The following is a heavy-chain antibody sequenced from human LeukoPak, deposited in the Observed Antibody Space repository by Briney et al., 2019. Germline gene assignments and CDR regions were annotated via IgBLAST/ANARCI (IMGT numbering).Heavy chain of an antibody. V-gene: IGHV1-18*01. J-gene: IGHJ6*03. Sequence: GASVKVSCKASGYNFLNYGISWVRQAPGQGLEWMGWISGWTGNINYAQKFQARATMTRDTSTSTAYMELRSLRSDDTAVYFCARRFLNSHPIYYYMDVWAKGTTVIVSS. D-gene: IGHD2-21*01. CDR3: ARRFLNSHPIYYYMDV. CDR1: GYNFLNYG. CDR2: ISGWTGNI.